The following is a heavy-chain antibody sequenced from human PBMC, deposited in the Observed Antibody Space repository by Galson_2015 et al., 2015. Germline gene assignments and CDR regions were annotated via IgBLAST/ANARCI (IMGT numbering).Heavy chain of an antibody. CDR2: ISSSGSTI. V-gene: IGHV3-48*04. D-gene: IGHD2-8*02. CDR3: ARATGGYYYYMDV. CDR1: GFTFSSYG. Sequence: SLRLSCAASGFTFSSYGMHWVRQAPGKGLEWVSYISSSGSTIYYADSVKGRFTISRDNAKNSLYLQMNSLRAEDTAVYYCARATGGYYYYMDVWGKGTTFTVSS. J-gene: IGHJ6*03.